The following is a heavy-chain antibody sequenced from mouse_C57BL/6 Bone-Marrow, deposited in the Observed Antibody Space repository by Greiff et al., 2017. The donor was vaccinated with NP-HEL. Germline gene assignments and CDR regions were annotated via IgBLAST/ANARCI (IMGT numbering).Heavy chain of an antibody. D-gene: IGHD2-4*01. CDR1: GYTFTNYW. J-gene: IGHJ3*01. Sequence: QVQLQQSGAELVRPGTSVKMSCKASGYTFTNYWIGWAKQRPGHGLEWIGDIYPGGGYTNYNEKFKGKATLTADKSSSTAYMQFSSLTSEDSAIYYCARIYYDYDSAWFAYWGQGTLVTVSA. V-gene: IGHV1-63*01. CDR2: IYPGGGYT. CDR3: ARIYYDYDSAWFAY.